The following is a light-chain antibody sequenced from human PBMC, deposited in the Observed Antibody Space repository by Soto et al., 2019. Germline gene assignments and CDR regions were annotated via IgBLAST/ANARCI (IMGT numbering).Light chain of an antibody. CDR1: QGIRDD. CDR2: GAS. V-gene: IGKV1-6*02. CDR3: LQDYNYPLT. J-gene: IGKJ4*01. Sequence: IQMTQSPSSLSAYVGDRVTITCRASQGIRDDLGWYQQKPGRAPRLLIYGASSLQSGVPSRFSGSGYGTSFTLTISSLQPEDFATYYCLQDYNYPLTFGGGTRVEIK.